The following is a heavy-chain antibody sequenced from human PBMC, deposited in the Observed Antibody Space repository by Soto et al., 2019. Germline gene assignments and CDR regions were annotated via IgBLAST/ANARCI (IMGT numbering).Heavy chain of an antibody. CDR3: ARWREYSTSPSGFAY. Sequence: ASVKVSCNASGDTFTSYGISWVRQAPGQGLERKGWMIAYIGNTNYAQNFQGRITLTKDTSTNTAYMVLISMSTDNTSEYYCARWREYSTSPSGFAYWGQGPLVTVSS. J-gene: IGHJ4*02. D-gene: IGHD6-6*01. V-gene: IGHV1-18*01. CDR1: GDTFTSYG. CDR2: MIAYIGNT.